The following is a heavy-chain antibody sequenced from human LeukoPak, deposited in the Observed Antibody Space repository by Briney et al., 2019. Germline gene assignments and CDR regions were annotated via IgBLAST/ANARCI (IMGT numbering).Heavy chain of an antibody. J-gene: IGHJ6*03. CDR2: INPNSGGT. Sequence: ASVKVSCKASGYTFTGYHMHWVRQAPGQGLEWMGRINPNSGGTNYAQKFQGRVTMTRDTSISTAYMELSRLRSDDTAVYYCARVGYSYGPHYYYYYYMDVWGKGTTVTVSS. D-gene: IGHD5-18*01. V-gene: IGHV1-2*06. CDR1: GYTFTGYH. CDR3: ARVGYSYGPHYYYYYYMDV.